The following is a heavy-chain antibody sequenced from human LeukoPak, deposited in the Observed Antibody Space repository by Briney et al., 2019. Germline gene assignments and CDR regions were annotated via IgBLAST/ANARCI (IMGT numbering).Heavy chain of an antibody. Sequence: SVKVSCKASGGTFSSYAINWVRQAPGQGFEWMGGITPMFGTANFAQKFQGRVSITADESTSTAFMELSSLRSEDTAVYYCAREWGLESSGYYYAYWGQGTLVTVSS. V-gene: IGHV1-69*13. J-gene: IGHJ4*02. D-gene: IGHD3-22*01. CDR1: GGTFSSYA. CDR2: ITPMFGTA. CDR3: AREWGLESSGYYYAY.